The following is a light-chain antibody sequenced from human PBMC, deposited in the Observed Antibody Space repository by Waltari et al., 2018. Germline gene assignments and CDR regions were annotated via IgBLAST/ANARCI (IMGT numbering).Light chain of an antibody. CDR1: STDVGFYNY. Sequence: QSAPTQPAAVSGSPGQSITLPCTGTSTDVGFYNYVSWYQQYPGQAPQLILYDVFQPPSGVSNRFSGSTSGNTASLTISGLQTKDEGDYYCNSYTGSSSWVFGGGTKLTVL. CDR3: NSYTGSSSWV. CDR2: DVF. V-gene: IGLV2-14*03. J-gene: IGLJ3*02.